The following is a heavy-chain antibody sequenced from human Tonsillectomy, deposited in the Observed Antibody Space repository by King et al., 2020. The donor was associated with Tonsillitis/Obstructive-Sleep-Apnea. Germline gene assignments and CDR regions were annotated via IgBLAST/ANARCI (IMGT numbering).Heavy chain of an antibody. Sequence: VQLVESGGGLVKSGGSLRLSCAASGFTFSNAWMSWVRQAPGKGLEWVGRIKSKTDGGTTDYITPVKGRFTISRDDSKNTLFLQMNSLKTEDTAVYYCTPLSGWSFDHWGQGTLVTVAS. CDR2: IKSKTDGGTT. J-gene: IGHJ5*02. CDR1: GFTFSNAW. D-gene: IGHD6-19*01. V-gene: IGHV3-15*01. CDR3: TPLSGWSFDH.